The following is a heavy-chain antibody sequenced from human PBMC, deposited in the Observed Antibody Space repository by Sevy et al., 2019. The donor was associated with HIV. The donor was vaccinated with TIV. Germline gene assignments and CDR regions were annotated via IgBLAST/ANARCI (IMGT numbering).Heavy chain of an antibody. Sequence: GGSLRLSCATSGFTFTSYWMSWVRQAPGKGLEWVANIKQDGSEKNYVDSVKGRFTISRDNAKNSLYLQMNSLRAEDTAVYYCARDTGIPFDYWGQGTLVTVSS. D-gene: IGHD5-18*01. CDR1: GFTFTSYW. CDR3: ARDTGIPFDY. CDR2: IKQDGSEK. J-gene: IGHJ4*02. V-gene: IGHV3-7*01.